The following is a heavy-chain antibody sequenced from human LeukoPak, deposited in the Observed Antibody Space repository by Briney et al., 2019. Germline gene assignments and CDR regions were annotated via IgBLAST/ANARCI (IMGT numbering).Heavy chain of an antibody. J-gene: IGHJ5*02. CDR1: GGTFSSYA. CDR2: IIPIFGTA. D-gene: IGHD4-23*01. CDR3: ASTRLDSMVVTQGNWFDP. Sequence: SVKVSCKASGGTFSSYAISWVRQAPGQGLEWMGRIIPIFGTANYAQKFQGRVTFTTDESTSTAYMELSSLRTEDTAVYYCASTRLDSMVVTQGNWFDPWGQGTLVTVSS. V-gene: IGHV1-69*05.